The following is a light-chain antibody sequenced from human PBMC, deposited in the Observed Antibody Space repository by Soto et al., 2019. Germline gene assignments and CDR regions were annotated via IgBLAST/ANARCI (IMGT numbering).Light chain of an antibody. J-gene: IGKJ2*01. CDR3: QQYDGH. V-gene: IGKV1-5*01. CDR2: DAS. Sequence: DIQMTQSPSTLSASVGDRVTITCRASQSINSWLAWYQQKPGKAPKLLIYDASSLESGVPSRFSGIGSGTEFILTISSLQPDDCATYYCQQYDGHFGQGTKLEI. CDR1: QSINSW.